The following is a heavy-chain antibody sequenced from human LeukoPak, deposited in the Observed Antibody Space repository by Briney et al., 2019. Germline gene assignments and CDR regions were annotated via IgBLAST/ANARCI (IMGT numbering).Heavy chain of an antibody. CDR3: AGDSRSNWGFFQEKGPNDY. Sequence: PGGSLRLSCAASGFTVSSNYMSWVRQAPGKGLEWVSVIYSGGSTYYADSVKGRFTISRDNSKNTLYLQMNSLRAEDTAVYYCAGDSRSNWGFFQEKGPNDYRGQGTLVTVSS. D-gene: IGHD7-27*01. J-gene: IGHJ4*02. CDR1: GFTVSSNY. V-gene: IGHV3-53*01. CDR2: IYSGGST.